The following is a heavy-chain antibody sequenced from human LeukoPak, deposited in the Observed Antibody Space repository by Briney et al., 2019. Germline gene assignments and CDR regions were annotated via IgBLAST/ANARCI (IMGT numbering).Heavy chain of an antibody. J-gene: IGHJ4*02. D-gene: IGHD3-3*01. V-gene: IGHV1-18*04. CDR3: ARAPDDYDFWSGPFDY. CDR1: GYTFTGYY. CDR2: ISAYSGNT. Sequence: ASVKVSCKPSGYTFTGYYMHWVRQAPGQGLEWMGWISAYSGNTNYAQNLQGRVTMTTDTSTSTAYMELRSLRSDDTAVYYCARAPDDYDFWSGPFDYWGRGTLVTVSS.